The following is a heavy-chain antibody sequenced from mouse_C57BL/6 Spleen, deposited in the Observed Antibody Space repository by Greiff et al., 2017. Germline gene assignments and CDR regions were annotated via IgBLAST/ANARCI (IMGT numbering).Heavy chain of an antibody. V-gene: IGHV5-17*01. CDR2: ISSGSSTI. CDR1: GFTFSDYG. Sequence: EVKLVESGGGLVKPGGSLKLSCAASGFTFSDYGMHWVRQAPEKGLEWVAYISSGSSTIYYADTVKGRFTISRDNAKNTLFLQMTSMRSEDAAMYYCARLTTVVAHWYYDVWGTGTTVTVSS. D-gene: IGHD1-1*01. J-gene: IGHJ1*03. CDR3: ARLTTVVAHWYYDV.